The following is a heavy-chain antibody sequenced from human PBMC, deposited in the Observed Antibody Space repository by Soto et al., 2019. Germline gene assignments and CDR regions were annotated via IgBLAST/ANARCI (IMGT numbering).Heavy chain of an antibody. Sequence: EVQLVESGGGLVQPGGSLRLSCAASGFTFNNYEMNWVRQAPGKGLEWVSYISSSGSTIYYADSVKGRFTISRDNAKSPLYLQMNSLRAEDTAVYYCASAGGIAVAGINWGQGALVTVSS. J-gene: IGHJ4*02. CDR3: ASAGGIAVAGIN. D-gene: IGHD6-19*01. CDR1: GFTFNNYE. V-gene: IGHV3-48*03. CDR2: ISSSGSTI.